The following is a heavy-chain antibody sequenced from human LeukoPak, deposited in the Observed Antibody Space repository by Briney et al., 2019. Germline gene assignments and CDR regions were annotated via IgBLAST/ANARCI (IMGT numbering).Heavy chain of an antibody. Sequence: GASVKVSCKASAYTFTGFYIHWVRQAPGQGLEWMGWINPNSGGTNYAQKFQGRVTMTRDTSITTAYMELSRLRSDDTAVYYCARDSAGPLGYCSSTSCYQEYWFDPWGQGTLVTVSS. CDR2: INPNSGGT. D-gene: IGHD2-2*01. CDR1: AYTFTGFY. CDR3: ARDSAGPLGYCSSTSCYQEYWFDP. V-gene: IGHV1-2*02. J-gene: IGHJ5*02.